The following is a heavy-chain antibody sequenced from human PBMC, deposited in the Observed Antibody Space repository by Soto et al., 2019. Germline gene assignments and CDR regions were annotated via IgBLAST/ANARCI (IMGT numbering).Heavy chain of an antibody. Sequence: ASVKVSCKASGITFSTYAIHWVRQAPGQRLEWMGWINAGNGNTKYSQKFQGRVTITRDTSASTAYMELSSLRSEDTAVYYCARGSGWYPTFDYWGQGTLVTVSS. D-gene: IGHD6-19*01. CDR2: INAGNGNT. V-gene: IGHV1-3*01. J-gene: IGHJ4*02. CDR1: GITFSTYA. CDR3: ARGSGWYPTFDY.